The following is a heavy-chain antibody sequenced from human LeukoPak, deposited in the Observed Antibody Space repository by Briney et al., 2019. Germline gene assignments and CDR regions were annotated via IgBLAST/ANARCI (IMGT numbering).Heavy chain of an antibody. J-gene: IGHJ4*02. CDR2: MNPNSGNT. CDR1: GYTFTSYD. Sequence: ASVKVSCKASGYTFTSYDINWVRQATGQGLEWMGWMNPNSGNTGYAQKFQGRVTMTRNTSTNTAYMELSGLRSEDTAIYYCARLSEAAAYYYTSGYYFLGYWGQGTLVTVAS. V-gene: IGHV1-8*01. CDR3: ARLSEAAAYYYTSGYYFLGY. D-gene: IGHD3-22*01.